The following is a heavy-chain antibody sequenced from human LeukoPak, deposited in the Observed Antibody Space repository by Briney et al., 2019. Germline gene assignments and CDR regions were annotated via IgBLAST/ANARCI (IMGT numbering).Heavy chain of an antibody. J-gene: IGHJ4*02. CDR1: GGSISSSSYY. V-gene: IGHV4-39*07. D-gene: IGHD5-24*01. CDR2: IYYSGST. CDR3: ARTADGPFFME. Sequence: ASETLSLTCTVSGGSISSSSYYWGWIRQPPGKGLEWIGSIYYSGSTYYNPSLKSRVTISVDTSKNQFSLKLSSVTAADTAVYYCARTADGPFFMEWGQGTLVTVSS.